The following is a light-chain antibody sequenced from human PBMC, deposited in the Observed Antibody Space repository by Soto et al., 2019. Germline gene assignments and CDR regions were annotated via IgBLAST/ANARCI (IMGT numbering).Light chain of an antibody. CDR3: SSYTSSSTYV. J-gene: IGLJ1*01. V-gene: IGLV2-14*01. Sequence: QSALTQPASVSGSPGQSITISCTGTSSDVGNYNYVSWYQQHPGKAPKLIIYEVSNRPSGVSHRFSGSKSGNTASLTISGLQAEDEADYYCSSYTSSSTYVFGIGTKLTVL. CDR1: SSDVGNYNY. CDR2: EVS.